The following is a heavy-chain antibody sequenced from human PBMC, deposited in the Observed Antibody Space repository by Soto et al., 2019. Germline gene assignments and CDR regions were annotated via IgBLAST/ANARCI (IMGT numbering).Heavy chain of an antibody. CDR2: ISFDAKNI. CDR1: GFTFSLYG. J-gene: IGHJ4*02. D-gene: IGHD6-25*01. CDR3: AKGSQAAADVDH. Sequence: QVQLVESGGGVVQPGRSLKLSCTTSGFTFSLYGMHWVRQAPGKGLEWLAVISFDAKNIYYADSVKGRFTISRDNSKTTMFLQMSHLRADETAVYFCAKGSQAAADVDHWGQGALVTVAS. V-gene: IGHV3-30*18.